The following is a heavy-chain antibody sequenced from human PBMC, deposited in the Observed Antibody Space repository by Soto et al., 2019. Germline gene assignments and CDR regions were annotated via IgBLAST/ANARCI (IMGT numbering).Heavy chain of an antibody. CDR1: GYTFTSYG. V-gene: IGHV1-18*01. Sequence: AASVKVSCKASGYTFTSYGISWVRQAPGQGLEWMGWISAYNGNTNYAQKLQGRVTMTTDTSTSTAYMELRSLRSDDTAVYYCAGDSYGGNYFQHWGQGTLVTVSS. CDR3: AGDSYGGNYFQH. D-gene: IGHD4-17*01. J-gene: IGHJ1*01. CDR2: ISAYNGNT.